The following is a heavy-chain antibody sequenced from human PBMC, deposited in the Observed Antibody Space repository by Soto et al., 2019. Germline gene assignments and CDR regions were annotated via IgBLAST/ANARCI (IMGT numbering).Heavy chain of an antibody. CDR2: ISPGDSDT. V-gene: IGHV5-51*01. Sequence: GESLKISCKASGYNFASYWIGWVRQMPGKGLEWMGIISPGDSDTRYSPSFLGQVTISVDKSITTAYLQWSSLKASDTAMYYCAVPWYSDSPVYAMDVWGQGTTVTVSS. CDR1: GYNFASYW. J-gene: IGHJ6*02. D-gene: IGHD6-13*01. CDR3: AVPWYSDSPVYAMDV.